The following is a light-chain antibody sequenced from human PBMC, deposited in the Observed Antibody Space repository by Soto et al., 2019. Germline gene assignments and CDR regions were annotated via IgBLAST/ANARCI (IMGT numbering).Light chain of an antibody. CDR2: ENN. Sequence: QSVLTQPPSVSEAPGQRVTISCTGSSSNIGAGYEAHWYQQVPGTAPKLLIYENNNRPSGFPDRFSGSKSGTSASLAITGLQAEDEAEYYCQSYDSSLRGYVVGTGTKVTVL. V-gene: IGLV1-40*01. CDR3: QSYDSSLRGYV. CDR1: SSNIGAGYE. J-gene: IGLJ1*01.